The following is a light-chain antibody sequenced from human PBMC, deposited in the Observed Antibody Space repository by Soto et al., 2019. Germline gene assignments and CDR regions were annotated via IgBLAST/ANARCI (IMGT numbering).Light chain of an antibody. CDR3: QQYGSSPA. CDR1: QSVSSY. V-gene: IGKV3-11*01. J-gene: IGKJ1*01. CDR2: DAS. Sequence: ILLTPSPTTRSLSPGDRATLSCRASQSVSSYLAWYQQKPGQAPRLLIYDASNRATGIPARFSGSGSGTDFTLTISSLEPEDFAVYYCQQYGSSPAFGQGTKVDI.